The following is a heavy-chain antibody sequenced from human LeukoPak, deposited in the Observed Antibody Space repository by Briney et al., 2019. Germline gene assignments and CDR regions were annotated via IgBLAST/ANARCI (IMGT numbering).Heavy chain of an antibody. CDR1: GGSISSGGYS. J-gene: IGHJ4*02. CDR3: ARDLCSGGSCYGY. CDR2: IYYSGST. D-gene: IGHD2-15*01. V-gene: IGHV4-30-4*07. Sequence: MASETLSLTCAVSGGSISSGGYSWSWIRQPPGKGLEWIGYIYYSGSTYYNPSLKSRVTISVDTSKNQFSLKLSSVTAADTAVYYCARDLCSGGSCYGYWGQGTLVTVSS.